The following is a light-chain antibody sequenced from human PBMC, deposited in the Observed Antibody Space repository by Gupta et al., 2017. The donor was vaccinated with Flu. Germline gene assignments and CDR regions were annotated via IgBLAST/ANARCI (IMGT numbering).Light chain of an antibody. CDR2: RAS. CDR3: QERSNWLT. V-gene: IGKV3-11*01. J-gene: IGKJ4*01. CDR1: QSVSRN. Sequence: PGERATLSSRCSQSVSRNLAWYQQKPGQAPRLLIYRASTRATGIPARFSGSGSGTDFTLTISSLEPEDFAIYYCQERSNWLTFGGGTKVEIK.